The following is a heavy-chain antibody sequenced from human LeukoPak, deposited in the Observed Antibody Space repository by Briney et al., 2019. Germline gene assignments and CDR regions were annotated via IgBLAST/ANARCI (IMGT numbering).Heavy chain of an antibody. CDR1: GGTFSSYA. V-gene: IGHV1-69*13. CDR2: IIPIFGTA. CDR3: ARGREKQQLYFDY. D-gene: IGHD6-13*01. J-gene: IGHJ4*02. Sequence: ASVKVSCKASGGTFSSYAISWVRQAPGQGLEWMGGIIPIFGTANYAQKFQGRVTITADESTSTAYMELSSLRSEDTAVYYCARGREKQQLYFDYWGQGTLVTVSS.